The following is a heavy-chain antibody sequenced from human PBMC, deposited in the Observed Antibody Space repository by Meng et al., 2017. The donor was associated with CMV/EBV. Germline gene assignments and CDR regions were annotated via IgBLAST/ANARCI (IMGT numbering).Heavy chain of an antibody. Sequence: GESLKISCAASGFTFSSYAMHWVRQAPGKGLEWVSYISSSSSTIYYADSVKGRFTISRDNAKNSLYLQMNSLRAEDTAVYYCARDSPGRYCSGGSCYYYYYGMDVWGQGTTVTVSS. CDR2: ISSSSSTI. CDR3: ARDSPGRYCSGGSCYYYYYGMDV. J-gene: IGHJ6*02. V-gene: IGHV3-48*04. CDR1: GFTFSSYA. D-gene: IGHD2-15*01.